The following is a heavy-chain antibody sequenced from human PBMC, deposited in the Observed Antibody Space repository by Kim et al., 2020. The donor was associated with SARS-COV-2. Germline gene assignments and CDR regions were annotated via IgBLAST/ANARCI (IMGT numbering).Heavy chain of an antibody. J-gene: IGHJ4*02. V-gene: IGHV3-21*04. CDR1: GFTFSSYS. D-gene: IGHD3-9*01. CDR2: ISSSSSYI. Sequence: GGSLRLSCAASGFTFSSYSMNWVRQAPGKGLEWVTSISSSSSYIYYADSVKGRFTISRDNAKNSLYLQMNSLRAEDTAVYYCARADYYDILTGYWHPFDYWGQGTLVTVSS. CDR3: ARADYYDILTGYWHPFDY.